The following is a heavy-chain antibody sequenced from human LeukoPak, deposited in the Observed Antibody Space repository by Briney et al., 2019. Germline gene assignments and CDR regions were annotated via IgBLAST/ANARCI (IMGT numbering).Heavy chain of an antibody. CDR2: IKPNDGDT. D-gene: IGHD2-2*01. CDR1: GYTFTDYY. J-gene: IGHJ4*02. CDR3: ARANFLYCSSSTCLFDY. V-gene: IGHV1-2*02. Sequence: ASVKVSCKASGYTFTDYYMHWVRQAPGQGFEWMGWIKPNDGDTNYAQKFQGRVTMTRDTSISTAHMEVSRLRSDDTAVYYCARANFLYCSSSTCLFDYWGQGTLLTVSS.